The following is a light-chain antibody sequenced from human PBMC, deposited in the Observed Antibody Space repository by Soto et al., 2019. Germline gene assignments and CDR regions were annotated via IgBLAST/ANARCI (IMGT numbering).Light chain of an antibody. Sequence: DIQMTQSPSSLSASVGDRVTISCRASQSISTYLNWYQQKPGTAPKLLIYRASSVKSGVPPRFSGSGSGRDFTLTISSLRPEDIATYFCQHSYSSPRWTFGQGTKVEVK. CDR3: QHSYSSPRWT. CDR2: RAS. V-gene: IGKV1-39*01. CDR1: QSISTY. J-gene: IGKJ1*01.